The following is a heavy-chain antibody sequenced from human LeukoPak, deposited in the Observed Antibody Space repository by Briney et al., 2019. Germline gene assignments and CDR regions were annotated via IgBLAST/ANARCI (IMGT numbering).Heavy chain of an antibody. CDR3: AREVVVPAAIGAYYYGMDV. CDR1: GFTVSSNY. J-gene: IGHJ6*02. V-gene: IGHV3-53*01. CDR2: ICSGGST. Sequence: GGSLRLSCAASGFTVSSNYKSWVRQAPGKGLEWVSVICSGGSTYYADSVKGRFTISRDNSKNTLYLQMNSLRAEDTAVYYCAREVVVPAAIGAYYYGMDVWGQGTTVTVSS. D-gene: IGHD2-2*01.